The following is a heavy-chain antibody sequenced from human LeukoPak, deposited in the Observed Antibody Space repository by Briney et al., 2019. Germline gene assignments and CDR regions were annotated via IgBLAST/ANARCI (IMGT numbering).Heavy chain of an antibody. V-gene: IGHV5-51*01. CDR3: ARLPDNNYFDY. D-gene: IGHD1-14*01. CDR2: IYPGDSDT. Sequence: GESLKISCKGPGYSFTSYWIGWGRQIPGKGLEWMGIIYPGDSDTRYSPSFQGQVTISADKSISTAYLQWSSLKASDTAMYYCARLPDNNYFDYWGQGTLVTVSS. J-gene: IGHJ4*02. CDR1: GYSFTSYW.